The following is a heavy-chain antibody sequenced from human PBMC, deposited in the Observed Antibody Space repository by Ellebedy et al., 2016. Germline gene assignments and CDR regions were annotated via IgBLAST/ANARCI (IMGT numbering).Heavy chain of an antibody. Sequence: GESLKISCAASGFTFSSYAMHWVRQAPGKGLEWVAVISYDGSNKYYADSVKGRFTISRDNSKNTLYLQMNSLRAEDTAVYYCAREHPSVVITTAFDYWGQGTLVTVSS. CDR3: AREHPSVVITTAFDY. CDR1: GFTFSSYA. D-gene: IGHD3-22*01. J-gene: IGHJ4*02. CDR2: ISYDGSNK. V-gene: IGHV3-30-3*01.